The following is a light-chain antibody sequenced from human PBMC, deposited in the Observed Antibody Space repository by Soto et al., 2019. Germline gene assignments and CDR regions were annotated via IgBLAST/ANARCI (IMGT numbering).Light chain of an antibody. J-gene: IGKJ4*01. CDR3: QQVKRDLPLT. V-gene: IGKV1-13*02. CDR1: KGISSA. CDR2: DAS. Sequence: AIQLTQTSSSLSASVGDRVTITCRVSKGISSALAWYQQKPGKAPKLLIYDASSLESGVPSRFSGSGSGTDFTLTITSLQPDDFATYYCQQVKRDLPLTFGGGTKVGIK.